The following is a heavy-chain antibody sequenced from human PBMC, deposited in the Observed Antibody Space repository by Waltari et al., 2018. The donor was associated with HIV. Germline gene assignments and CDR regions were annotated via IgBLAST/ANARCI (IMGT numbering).Heavy chain of an antibody. D-gene: IGHD3-3*01. CDR2: ISAYNGNT. J-gene: IGHJ4*02. CDR1: GYTFTRHG. CDR3: ARDSKGDFWSGPISKDY. Sequence: QVQLVQSGAEVKKPGASVKVSCKASGYTFTRHGISWVRQAPGQGLEWMGWISAYNGNTNYAQKLQGRVTMTTDTSTSTAYMELRSLRSDDTAVYYCARDSKGDFWSGPISKDYWGQGTLVTVSS. V-gene: IGHV1-18*01.